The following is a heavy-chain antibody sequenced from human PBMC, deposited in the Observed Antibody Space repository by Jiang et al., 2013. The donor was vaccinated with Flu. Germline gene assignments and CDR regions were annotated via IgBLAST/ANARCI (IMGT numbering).Heavy chain of an antibody. CDR3: ARWELRQYYFDY. V-gene: IGHV5-51*01. J-gene: IGHJ4*02. Sequence: GYSFTSYWIGWVRQMPGKGLEWMGIIYPGDSDTRYSPSFQGQVTISADKSISTAYLQWSSLKVSDTAMYYCARWELRQYYFDYWGQGTLVTVSS. CDR1: GYSFTSYW. CDR2: IYPGDSDT. D-gene: IGHD1-26*01.